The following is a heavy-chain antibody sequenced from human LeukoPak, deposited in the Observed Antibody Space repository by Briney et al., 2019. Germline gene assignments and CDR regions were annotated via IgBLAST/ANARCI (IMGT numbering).Heavy chain of an antibody. V-gene: IGHV3-21*01. CDR3: ARFTAATGVDS. J-gene: IGHJ4*02. CDR2: ISSSSSYI. Sequence: KPGGSLRLSCAASGFTFSSYSMYWVRQAPGKGLEWVSSISSSSSYIYYADSVKGRFTISRDNAKNSLFLQMNSLRAGDTAVYYCARFTAATGVDSWGQGTLVTVSS. D-gene: IGHD2-8*02. CDR1: GFTFSSYS.